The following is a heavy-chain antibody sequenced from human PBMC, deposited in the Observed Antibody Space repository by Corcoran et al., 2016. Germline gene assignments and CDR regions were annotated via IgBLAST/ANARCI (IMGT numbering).Heavy chain of an antibody. Sequence: QVQLVQSGAEVKKPGASVKVSCKTSGYTFTSYYMHWVRQAPGQGLEWMGIINPRGGSTSYAQKFQGRFTMTRDMSTSTVYMELSSLRSEDTAVYYCARGVGATSYYYGMDVWGQGTTVTVSS. J-gene: IGHJ6*02. CDR1: GYTFTSYY. CDR3: ARGVGATSYYYGMDV. D-gene: IGHD1-26*01. V-gene: IGHV1-46*01. CDR2: INPRGGST.